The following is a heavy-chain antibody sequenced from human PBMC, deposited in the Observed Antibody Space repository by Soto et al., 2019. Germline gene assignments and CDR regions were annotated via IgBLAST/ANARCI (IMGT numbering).Heavy chain of an antibody. D-gene: IGHD3-16*02. Sequence: SETLSLTCAVYGGSFSGYYWSWIRQPPGKGLEWIGEINHSGSTNYNPSLKSRVTISVDTSKNQFSLKLSSVTAADTAVYYCARSRLYDYVWGSYRYLPFDYWGQGTLVTVSS. CDR2: INHSGST. J-gene: IGHJ4*02. V-gene: IGHV4-34*01. CDR3: ARSRLYDYVWGSYRYLPFDY. CDR1: GGSFSGYY.